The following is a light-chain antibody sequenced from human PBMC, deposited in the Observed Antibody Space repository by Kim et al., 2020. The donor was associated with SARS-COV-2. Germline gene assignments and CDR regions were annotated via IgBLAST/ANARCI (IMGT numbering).Light chain of an antibody. CDR1: QSISGTF. CDR2: AAS. V-gene: IGKV3-20*01. J-gene: IGKJ2*01. CDR3: HQYRSSPYT. Sequence: LSPGERASLSCRASQSISGTFLAWYQQRPGQAPRLLIYAASSRATDIPDRFIGGGSGTDFTLTINKLEPEDFAVYYCHQYRSSPYTFGQGTKVEIK.